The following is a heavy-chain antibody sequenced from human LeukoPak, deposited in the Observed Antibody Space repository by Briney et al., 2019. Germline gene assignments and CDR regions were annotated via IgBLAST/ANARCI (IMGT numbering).Heavy chain of an antibody. CDR1: GGSISSLTYC. CDR3: AGYSRGWSSGGGY. Sequence: PSETLSLTCTVSGGSISSLTYCWGWIRQPPGRGLERIASIYYSGTTYYTLSLKIRVTISVYRSNHLFPLRLTAVAAADTAGYCCAGYSRGWSSGGGYWGQGTLVTVSS. D-gene: IGHD6-19*01. J-gene: IGHJ4*02. V-gene: IGHV4-39*01. CDR2: IYYSGTT.